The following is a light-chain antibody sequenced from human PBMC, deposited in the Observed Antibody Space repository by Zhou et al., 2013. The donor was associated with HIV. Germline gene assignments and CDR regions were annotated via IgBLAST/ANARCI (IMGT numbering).Light chain of an antibody. Sequence: DIQLTQSPSTLSASVGDRVTITCRANQSISSWLVWYQQKPGKAPKLLIYGASSLESGVPSRFSGSGSETDFTLTISSLQPEDFATYYCQQSYRTLWLTFGGGTKVEIK. CDR1: QSISSW. V-gene: IGKV1-5*01. CDR2: GAS. J-gene: IGKJ4*01. CDR3: QQSYRTLWLT.